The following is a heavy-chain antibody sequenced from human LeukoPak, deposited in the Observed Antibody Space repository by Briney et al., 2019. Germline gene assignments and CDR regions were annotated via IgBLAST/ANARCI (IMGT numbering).Heavy chain of an antibody. CDR3: ARGGRYSSSSSDY. CDR1: GFTFSSYE. J-gene: IGHJ4*02. CDR2: ISSSSSYI. Sequence: GGSLRLSCAASGFTFSSYEMNWVRQAPGKGLEWVSSISSSSSYIYYADSVKGRFTISRDNAKNSLYLQMNSLRAKDTAVYYCARGGRYSSSSSDYWGQGTLVTVSS. D-gene: IGHD6-6*01. V-gene: IGHV3-21*01.